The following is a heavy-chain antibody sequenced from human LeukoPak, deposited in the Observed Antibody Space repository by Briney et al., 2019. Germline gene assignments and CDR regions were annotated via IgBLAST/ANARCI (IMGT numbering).Heavy chain of an antibody. D-gene: IGHD1-26*01. J-gene: IGHJ4*02. CDR2: IYTSGST. CDR3: ARSTSGSYFTNFDY. V-gene: IGHV4-4*07. CDR1: GGSISSYY. Sequence: SETLSLTCTVSGGSISSYYWSWIRQPAGKGLEWIGRIYTSGSTNYNPSLKSRVTISVDTSKNQFSLKLSSVTAADTAVYYCARSTSGSYFTNFDYWGQGTLVTVSS.